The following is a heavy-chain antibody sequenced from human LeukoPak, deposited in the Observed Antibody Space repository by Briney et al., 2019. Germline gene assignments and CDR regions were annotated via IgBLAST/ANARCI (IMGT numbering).Heavy chain of an antibody. Sequence: SQTLSLTCTVSTGSITSGGYFWSWIRQPAGRGLEWIGRIYTNGNTNYNPSLKSRVTISLDTSKNQFSLRLSSVTAADTAVYYCARDRYYSDTSGYHLDYWGQGTLVTVSS. CDR3: ARDRYYSDTSGYHLDY. J-gene: IGHJ4*02. CDR2: IYTNGNT. D-gene: IGHD3-22*01. V-gene: IGHV4-61*02. CDR1: TGSITSGGYF.